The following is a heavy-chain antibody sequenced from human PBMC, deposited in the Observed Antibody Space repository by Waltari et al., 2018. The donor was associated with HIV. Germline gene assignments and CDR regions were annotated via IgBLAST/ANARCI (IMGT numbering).Heavy chain of an antibody. CDR1: GGSFSGYY. J-gene: IGHJ4*02. CDR3: ASVSNTALDLPS. D-gene: IGHD5-18*01. CDR2: INHSGST. Sequence: QVQLQSWRAGLLKPSETLSLTCAVDGGSFSGYYCSWTRQPPGKGLEWIGEINHSGSTISTPSLMSRVTVSVDTNKNQFSLQLSAVTAAETPVYACASVSNTALDLPSWGQGTLVTVSS. V-gene: IGHV4-34*01.